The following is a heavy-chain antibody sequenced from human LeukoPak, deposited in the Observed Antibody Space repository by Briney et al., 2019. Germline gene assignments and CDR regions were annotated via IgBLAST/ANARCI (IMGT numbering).Heavy chain of an antibody. Sequence: GVLRLSCAASGFTFSSYSMNWVRQAPGKGLEWVSTLSGSGGSTYYADSVKGRFTISRDNSKNTLYLQMNSLRAEDTAVYYCAKGDYSSGWYFDYWGQGTLVTVSS. V-gene: IGHV3-23*01. D-gene: IGHD6-19*01. CDR1: GFTFSSYS. CDR2: LSGSGGST. CDR3: AKGDYSSGWYFDY. J-gene: IGHJ4*02.